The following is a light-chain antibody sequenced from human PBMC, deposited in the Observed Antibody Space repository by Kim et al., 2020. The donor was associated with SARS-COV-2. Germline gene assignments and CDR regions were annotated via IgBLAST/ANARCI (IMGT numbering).Light chain of an antibody. J-gene: IGKJ2*01. CDR3: QQSYNTPHT. CDR2: AAS. Sequence: SASVGDRVTITCRASQSIRSYLNCHQRKPVKAPKLLIYAASSLQSGVPSSFSGSGSGTYFTLTISSLQPEDFATYYCQQSYNTPHTFGQGTKLEIK. CDR1: QSIRSY. V-gene: IGKV1-39*01.